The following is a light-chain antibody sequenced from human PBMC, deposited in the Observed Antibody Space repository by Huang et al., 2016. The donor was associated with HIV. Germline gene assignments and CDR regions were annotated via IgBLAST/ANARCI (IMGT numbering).Light chain of an antibody. J-gene: IGKJ2*02. V-gene: IGKV3-15*01. CDR1: RSISGN. CDR3: QQYNSGCT. Sequence: EIVMTQSPATLSVSPGQRVTLSCRASRSISGNLAWFQLKPGQSPRLLIYGVSTRATAVPARFSGSGSGTDFTLTITSLQCEDFATYYCQQYNSGCTVGQGTKLDIK. CDR2: GVS.